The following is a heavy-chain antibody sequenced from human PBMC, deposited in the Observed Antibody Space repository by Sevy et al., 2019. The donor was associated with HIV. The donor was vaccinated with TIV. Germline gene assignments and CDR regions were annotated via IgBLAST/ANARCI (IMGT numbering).Heavy chain of an antibody. CDR2: INPNSGGT. D-gene: IGHD3-22*01. J-gene: IGHJ4*02. CDR1: GYTFTGYY. V-gene: IGHV1-2*02. CDR3: ARHGYYYDSSGYYF. Sequence: ASVKVSCKASGYTFTGYYMHWVRQAPGQGLEWMGWINPNSGGTNYAQKFQGRVTMTRDTSISTAYMELSRLRSDDTAVYYCARHGYYYDSSGYYFWGQGTLVTVSS.